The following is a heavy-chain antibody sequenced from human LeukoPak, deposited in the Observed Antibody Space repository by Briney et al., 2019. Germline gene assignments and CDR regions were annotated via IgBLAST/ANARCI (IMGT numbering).Heavy chain of an antibody. CDR3: ARGYMVRGVIIPF. D-gene: IGHD3-10*01. CDR2: IKQDGSEK. CDR1: GFTFSSYW. Sequence: GGSLGLSCAASGFTFSSYWMSWVRQAPGKGLEWVANIKQDGSEKYYVDSVKGRFTISRDNAKNSLYLQMNSLRAEDTAVYYCARGYMVRGVIIPFWGQGTLVTVSS. J-gene: IGHJ4*02. V-gene: IGHV3-7*01.